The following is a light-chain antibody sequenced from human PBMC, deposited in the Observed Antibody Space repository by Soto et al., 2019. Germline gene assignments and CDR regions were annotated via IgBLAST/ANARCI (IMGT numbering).Light chain of an antibody. CDR2: DAS. CDR1: QSVSTY. CDR3: QQRRSWPPTIT. V-gene: IGKV3-11*01. Sequence: EIVLTQSPATLSLSPGERATLSCSASQSVSTYLALYQQRPGQAPRLLIYDASYRATDIPPRFSGSGSGTDFTLTISSLEPEDFAVYYCQQRRSWPPTITFGQGTKVDIK. J-gene: IGKJ1*01.